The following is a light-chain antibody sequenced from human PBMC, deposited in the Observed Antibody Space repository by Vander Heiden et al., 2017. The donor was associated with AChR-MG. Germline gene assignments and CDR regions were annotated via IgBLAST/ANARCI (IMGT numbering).Light chain of an antibody. CDR3: QSYDSSLSGGV. CDR1: SSNIGAGYD. V-gene: IGLV1-40*01. J-gene: IGLJ3*02. Sequence: SVPTPPPSAAGAPGQRVTISCTGSSSNIGAGYDVHWYQQLPGTAPKLLIYGNSNRPSGVPDRFSGSKSGTSASLAITGLQAEDEADYYCQSYDSSLSGGVFGGGTKLTVL. CDR2: GNS.